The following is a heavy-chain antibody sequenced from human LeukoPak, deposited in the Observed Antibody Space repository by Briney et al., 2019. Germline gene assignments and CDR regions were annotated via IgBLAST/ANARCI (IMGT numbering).Heavy chain of an antibody. J-gene: IGHJ4*02. CDR1: GFTFSNYA. V-gene: IGHV3-23*01. D-gene: IGHD2-21*02. Sequence: GGSLRLSCAASGFTFSNYAMSWLRQAPGKGLEWLSAISGSGDKTYYADSVRGRFAISRDNSKSTLYLQMNSLRAEDAAVYYCAKEWIGGRPLVVVAVHWGQGTLVTVSS. CDR2: ISGSGDKT. CDR3: AKEWIGGRPLVVVAVH.